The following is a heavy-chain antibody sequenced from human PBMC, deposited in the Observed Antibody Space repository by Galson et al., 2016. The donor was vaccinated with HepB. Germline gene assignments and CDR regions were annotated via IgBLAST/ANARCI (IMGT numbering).Heavy chain of an antibody. V-gene: IGHV1-18*01. CDR2: INAYNGNT. J-gene: IGHJ3*02. D-gene: IGHD1-26*01. CDR1: GFTFTAYG. Sequence: SVKVSCKASGFTFTAYGISWVRQAPGQGLEWMGWINAYNGNTNYAQSFQGRVTMTRDTSISTVYMELSRLKSDDTAIYYCARDRYSGSYYVGAFDIWGQGTMVTDS. CDR3: ARDRYSGSYYVGAFDI.